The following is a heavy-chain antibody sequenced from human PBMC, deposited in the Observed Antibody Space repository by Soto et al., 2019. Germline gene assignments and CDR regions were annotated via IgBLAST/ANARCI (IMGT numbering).Heavy chain of an antibody. D-gene: IGHD5-18*01. CDR1: GGTFSSYA. CDR3: ARSASDTAMVTGGLGY. CDR2: IIPIFGTA. Sequence: GASVKVSCKASGGTFSSYAISWVRQAPGQGLEWMGGIIPIFGTANYAQKFQGRVTITADKSTSTTYMELSSLRSEDTAVYYCARSASDTAMVTGGLGYWGQGTLVTVSS. J-gene: IGHJ4*02. V-gene: IGHV1-69*06.